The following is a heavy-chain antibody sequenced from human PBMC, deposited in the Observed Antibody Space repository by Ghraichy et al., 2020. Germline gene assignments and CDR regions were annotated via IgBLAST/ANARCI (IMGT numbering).Heavy chain of an antibody. CDR2: SDNDGRGT. Sequence: GGSLRLSCAASGFTFSNYWMHWVRQAPGKRLVWVARSDNDGRGTSYADSVRGRFTISRDNARNTLYLQMSDLRAEDTAVYYCATLELTRPDHWGQGTLVTVSS. CDR1: GFTFSNYW. D-gene: IGHD1-7*01. J-gene: IGHJ4*02. CDR3: ATLELTRPDH. V-gene: IGHV3-74*01.